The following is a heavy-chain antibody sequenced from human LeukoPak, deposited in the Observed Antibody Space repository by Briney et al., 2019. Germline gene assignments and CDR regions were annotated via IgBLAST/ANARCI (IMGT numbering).Heavy chain of an antibody. Sequence: GGSLRLSCAASGFTFSSYSMNWVRQAPGKGLEWVSSISSSSYIYYADSVKARFTISRDNAKNSLYLQMNSLRAEDTAVYYCASLRAYCSSTSCYRKFFDYWGQGTLVTVSS. CDR1: GFTFSSYS. V-gene: IGHV3-21*01. D-gene: IGHD2-2*02. J-gene: IGHJ4*02. CDR2: ISSSSYI. CDR3: ASLRAYCSSTSCYRKFFDY.